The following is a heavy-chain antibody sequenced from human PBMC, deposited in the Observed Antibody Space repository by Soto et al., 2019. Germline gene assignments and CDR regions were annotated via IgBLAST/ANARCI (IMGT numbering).Heavy chain of an antibody. CDR3: ARGVRFQGRVYYFDS. CDR2: INQDGSDK. J-gene: IGHJ4*02. D-gene: IGHD3-10*01. CDR1: GFSFSTYW. V-gene: IGHV3-7*01. Sequence: GGSLRLSCSTSGFSFSTYWMSWVRQAPGKGLEWVANINQDGSDKYYVDSVEGRFTISKDNAKNSLYLQMNSLRADDTAVYFCARGVRFQGRVYYFDSWGRGTLVTVSS.